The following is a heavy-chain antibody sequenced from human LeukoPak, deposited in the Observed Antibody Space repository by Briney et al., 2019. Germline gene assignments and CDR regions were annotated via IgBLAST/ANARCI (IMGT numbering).Heavy chain of an antibody. CDR2: ISGSGGST. V-gene: IGHV3-23*01. D-gene: IGHD2-2*01. CDR3: AKDIVVVPAAMGR. CDR1: GFTFAGYA. Sequence: QPGGSLRLSCAASGFTFAGYAMTWVRQAPGKGLEWVSLISGSGGSTYYADVVKGRFTISRDNSKNALYLRMNSLRAEDTAVYYCAKDIVVVPAAMGRWGQGTLVTVSS. J-gene: IGHJ4*02.